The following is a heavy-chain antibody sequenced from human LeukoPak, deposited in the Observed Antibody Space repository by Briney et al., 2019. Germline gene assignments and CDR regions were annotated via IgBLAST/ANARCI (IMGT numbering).Heavy chain of an antibody. J-gene: IGHJ4*02. V-gene: IGHV4-31*03. Sequence: TLSLTCTVSVGSISSGGYYWSWIRQHPGKGLEWIGYIYYSGSTYYNPSLKSRVTISVEKSKNQFSLELSSVTAADTAVYYCARARSDFWCGPETFDYWGQGALVTVSS. CDR1: VGSISSGGYY. D-gene: IGHD3-3*01. CDR2: IYYSGST. CDR3: ARARSDFWCGPETFDY.